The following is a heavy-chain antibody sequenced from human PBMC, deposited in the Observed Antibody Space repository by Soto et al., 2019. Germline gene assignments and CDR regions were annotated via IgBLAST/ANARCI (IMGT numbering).Heavy chain of an antibody. V-gene: IGHV4-59*01. J-gene: IGHJ6*02. CDR3: ARDTTTYYYGSGSYPPLYGMDV. CDR1: GGSISSYY. Sequence: LSLTCTVSGGSISSYYWSWIRQPPGKGLERIGYIYYSGSTNYNPSLKSRVTISVDTSKNQFSLKLSSVTAADTAVYYCARDTTTYYYGSGSYPPLYGMDVWGQGTTVTVSS. CDR2: IYYSGST. D-gene: IGHD3-10*01.